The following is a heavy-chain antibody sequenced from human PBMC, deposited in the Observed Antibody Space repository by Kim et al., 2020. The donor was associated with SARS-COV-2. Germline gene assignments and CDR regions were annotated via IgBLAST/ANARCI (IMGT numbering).Heavy chain of an antibody. CDR1: GGSFSGYY. CDR2: INHSGST. J-gene: IGHJ6*02. CDR3: ARSGQYYYYYGMDV. Sequence: SETLSLTCAVYGGSFSGYYWSWIRQPPGKGLEWIGEINHSGSTNYNPSLKSRVTISVDTSKNQFSLKLSSVTAADTAVYYCARSGQYYYYYGMDVWGQGTTVTVSS. V-gene: IGHV4-34*01.